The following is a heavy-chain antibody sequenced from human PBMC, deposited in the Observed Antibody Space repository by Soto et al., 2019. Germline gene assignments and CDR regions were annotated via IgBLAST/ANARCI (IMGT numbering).Heavy chain of an antibody. V-gene: IGHV1-46*03. CDR3: ARDMWLRSGVVY. CDR2: INPSGGST. CDR1: GYTFTSYY. J-gene: IGHJ4*02. D-gene: IGHD5-12*01. Sequence: QVQLVQSGAEVKKPGASVKVSCKASGYTFTSYYMHWVRQAPGQGLEWMGIINPSGGSTSYAQKDHCRVIMPRDTSTSTVYMELSSLRFEDTAVYYCARDMWLRSGVVYWGQGTIVTVSS.